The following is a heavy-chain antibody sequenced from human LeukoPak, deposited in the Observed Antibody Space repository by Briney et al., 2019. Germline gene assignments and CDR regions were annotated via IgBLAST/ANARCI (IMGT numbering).Heavy chain of an antibody. J-gene: IGHJ5*02. Sequence: PGGSLRLSCAASGFTFDDYAMHWVRQAPGKGLEWVSGISWNSGSIDYADSVKGRFTISRDNAKNCLYLQMNSLRAEDTAVYYCARRTGNWFDPWGQGTLVTVSS. CDR3: ARRTGNWFDP. D-gene: IGHD1-1*01. CDR2: ISWNSGSI. V-gene: IGHV3-9*01. CDR1: GFTFDDYA.